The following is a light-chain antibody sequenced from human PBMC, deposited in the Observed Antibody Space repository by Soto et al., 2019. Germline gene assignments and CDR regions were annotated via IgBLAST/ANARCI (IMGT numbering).Light chain of an antibody. J-gene: IGKJ1*01. V-gene: IGKV1-5*03. Sequence: DIQMTQSPSTLSASVRDRVTITCRASESISGWLAWYQQKPGKAPKLVIFKASTLESGVPSRFSGSGSGTEFTLSISSLQPDDFATYYCQQYNSYPRTFGQGTKVEIK. CDR3: QQYNSYPRT. CDR2: KAS. CDR1: ESISGW.